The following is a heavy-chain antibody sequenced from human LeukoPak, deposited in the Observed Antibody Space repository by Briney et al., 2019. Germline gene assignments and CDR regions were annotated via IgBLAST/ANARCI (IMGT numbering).Heavy chain of an antibody. Sequence: SETLSLTCTVSGGSISSSAYHWGWIRQPPGKGLEWIGSIHIGGSTYYNPSLKSRVTISIDKSKNQFSLKLSSVTAADTALYYCARGYHWNYHFDYWGQGTLVTVSS. V-gene: IGHV4-39*07. D-gene: IGHD1-7*01. CDR2: IHIGGST. CDR3: ARGYHWNYHFDY. J-gene: IGHJ4*02. CDR1: GGSISSSAYH.